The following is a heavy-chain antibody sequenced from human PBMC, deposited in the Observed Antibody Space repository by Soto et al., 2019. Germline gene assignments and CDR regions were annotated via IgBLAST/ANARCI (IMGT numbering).Heavy chain of an antibody. D-gene: IGHD6-13*01. Sequence: SETLSLTCTVSGVSISSGNYYWGWIRQPPGKGLEWIGYLYYNGGTQYNPSLRTPISMSLDTSKKHFSLKMRSVTGADTAVYYCARGISKYSSWYEPHTWFDAWGQGALVTVSS. V-gene: IGHV4-30-4*08. J-gene: IGHJ5*02. CDR2: LYYNGGT. CDR1: GVSISSGNYY. CDR3: ARGISKYSSWYEPHTWFDA.